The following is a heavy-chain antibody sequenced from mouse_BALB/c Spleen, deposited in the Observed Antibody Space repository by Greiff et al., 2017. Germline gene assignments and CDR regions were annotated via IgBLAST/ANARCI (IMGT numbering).Heavy chain of an antibody. CDR2: ISYSGST. J-gene: IGHJ4*01. V-gene: IGHV3-2*02. CDR3: ASRGGNYAMDY. Sequence: EVKLQESGPGLVKPSQSLSLTCTVTGYSITSDYAWNWIRQFPGNKLEWMGYISYSGSTSYNPSLKSRISITRDTSKNQFFLQLNSVTTEDTATYYCASRGGNYAMDYWGQGTSVTVSS. CDR1: GYSITSDYA.